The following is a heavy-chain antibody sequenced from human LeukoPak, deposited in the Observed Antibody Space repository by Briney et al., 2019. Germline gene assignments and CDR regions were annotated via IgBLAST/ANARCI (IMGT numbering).Heavy chain of an antibody. D-gene: IGHD2-21*01. CDR3: AKDGIRKETDF. Sequence: GGSLRLSCAASEFTVSSNYMSWVRQAPGKGLEWVSAISGSGGSTYYADSVKGRFTISRDNSKNTLYLQMSSLRADDTAVYYCAKDGIRKETDFWGQGTLVTVSS. J-gene: IGHJ4*02. CDR1: EFTVSSNY. CDR2: ISGSGGST. V-gene: IGHV3-23*01.